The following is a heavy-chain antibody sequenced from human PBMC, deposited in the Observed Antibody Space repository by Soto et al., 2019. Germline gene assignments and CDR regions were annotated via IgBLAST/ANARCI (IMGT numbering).Heavy chain of an antibody. J-gene: IGHJ4*02. Sequence: SVKVSCKASGGTFGSYSISWVRQAPGQGLEWMGGIIGIFGTANYAQKFQGRVTITADKSTSTAYMELSSLRSEDTAVYYCARQQGTAAANDYWGQGTQVTVSS. D-gene: IGHD6-13*01. CDR3: ARQQGTAAANDY. CDR2: IIGIFGTA. CDR1: GGTFGSYS. V-gene: IGHV1-69*06.